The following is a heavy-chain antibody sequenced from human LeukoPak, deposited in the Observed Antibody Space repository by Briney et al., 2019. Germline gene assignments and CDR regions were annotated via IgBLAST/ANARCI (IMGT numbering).Heavy chain of an antibody. CDR3: ARERAEGGHAFDI. D-gene: IGHD1-14*01. Sequence: GASVKVSCKASGYTFTGYYMHWVRQAPGQGLEWMGWINPNSGDTNYAQKFQGRVAVTRDTSISTAYMELSRLTSDDTAVYYCARERAEGGHAFDIWGQGTMVTVSS. V-gene: IGHV1-2*02. CDR1: GYTFTGYY. J-gene: IGHJ3*02. CDR2: INPNSGDT.